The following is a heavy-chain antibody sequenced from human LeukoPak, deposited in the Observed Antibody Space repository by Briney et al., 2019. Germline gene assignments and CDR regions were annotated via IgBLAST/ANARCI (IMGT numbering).Heavy chain of an antibody. CDR2: ISYDGSNK. D-gene: IGHD2-2*02. V-gene: IGHV3-30*04. J-gene: IGHJ4*02. CDR1: GFTFSSYA. Sequence: GRSLRLSCAASGFTFSSYAMHWVRQAPGKGLEWVAVISYDGSNKYYANSVKGRFTISRDNSKNTLYLQMNSLSAEDTAVYYCARADIVVVPAAIMAGFFDYWGQGTLVTVSS. CDR3: ARADIVVVPAAIMAGFFDY.